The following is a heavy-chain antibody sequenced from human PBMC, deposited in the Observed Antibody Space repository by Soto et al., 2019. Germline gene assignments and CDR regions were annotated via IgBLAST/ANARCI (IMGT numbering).Heavy chain of an antibody. V-gene: IGHV4-39*01. CDR3: ARVYSGSYSDY. D-gene: IGHD1-26*01. Sequence: SETLSLTCTVSGGSISRSSYYWGWIRQPPGKGLEWIGSIYYSGSTYYNPSLKSRVTISVDTSKNQYYLKLSSVTAADTAVYYCARVYSGSYSDYWGQGTLVTVSS. J-gene: IGHJ4*02. CDR1: GGSISRSSYY. CDR2: IYYSGST.